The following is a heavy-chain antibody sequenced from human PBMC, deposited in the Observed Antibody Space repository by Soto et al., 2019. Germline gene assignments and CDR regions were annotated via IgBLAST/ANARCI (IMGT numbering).Heavy chain of an antibody. D-gene: IGHD3-10*01. CDR3: ARGEFGELPSNYYGMDV. Sequence: PGGSLRLSCAASGFTFSSYAMHWVRQAPGKGLEWVAVISYDGSNKYYADSVKGRFTISRDNSKNTLYLQMNSLRAEDTAVYYCARGEFGELPSNYYGMDVWGQGTTVTV. CDR1: GFTFSSYA. J-gene: IGHJ6*02. CDR2: ISYDGSNK. V-gene: IGHV3-30-3*01.